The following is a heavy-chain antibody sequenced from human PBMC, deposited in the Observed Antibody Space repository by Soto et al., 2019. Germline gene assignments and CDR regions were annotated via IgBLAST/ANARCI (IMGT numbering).Heavy chain of an antibody. CDR2: INPNSGDT. CDR1: GYTFSGSY. J-gene: IGHJ4*02. V-gene: IGHV1-2*04. D-gene: IGHD2-15*01. CDR3: SRAARDCNGDTCFTYFDY. Sequence: QVQLVQSGAEVQKPGAAVKVSCKTSGYTFSGSYIHWVRQAPGQGLEWMGWINPNSGDTSSAQKFQGWVTLTRDTSISTAYMELSKLTSDDTAVYFCSRAARDCNGDTCFTYFDYWGQGALVTVSS.